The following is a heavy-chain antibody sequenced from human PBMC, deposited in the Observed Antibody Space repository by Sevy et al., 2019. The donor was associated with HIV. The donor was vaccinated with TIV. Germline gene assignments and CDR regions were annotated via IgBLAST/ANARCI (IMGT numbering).Heavy chain of an antibody. V-gene: IGHV3-7*01. D-gene: IGHD5-18*01. Sequence: GGSLRLSCAASGFTFSSYWMSWVRQAPGKGLEWVANIKQDGSEKYYVDSVKGRFTISRDNAKNSLYLQMNSLRAEDTAVYYCAREGDGYSYGYYFDYWGQGTLVTVSS. CDR1: GFTFSSYW. CDR2: IKQDGSEK. J-gene: IGHJ4*02. CDR3: AREGDGYSYGYYFDY.